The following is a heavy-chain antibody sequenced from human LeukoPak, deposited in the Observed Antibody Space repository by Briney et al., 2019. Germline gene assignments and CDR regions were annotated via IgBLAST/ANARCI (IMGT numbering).Heavy chain of an antibody. V-gene: IGHV4-4*07. CDR2: IYSSGST. CDR3: ARGGRGSGDYYYYYGMDV. D-gene: IGHD2-15*01. J-gene: IGHJ6*02. Sequence: SETLSLTCTVPGASIRTYYWNWIRQPAGKGRDWIGRIYSSGSTNYNPSLKSRVTMSVDTSKNQFSLQLSSVTAANTAVYYCARGGRGSGDYYYYYGMDVWGQGTTVTVS. CDR1: GASIRTYY.